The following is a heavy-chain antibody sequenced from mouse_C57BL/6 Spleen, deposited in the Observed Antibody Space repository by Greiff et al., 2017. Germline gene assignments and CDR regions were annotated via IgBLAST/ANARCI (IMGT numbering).Heavy chain of an antibody. CDR2: TWWDDDK. Sequence: QVTLKVSGPGILQPSQSLSLSCSSSGFSLSTFGMGVGWIRQPPGKGLEWLAHTWWDDDKYYNPALKSRLTISKGTSKNPLFLKIANVDTADTTTYYCARELWLLLAMDYWGQGTSVTVSS. CDR3: ARELWLLLAMDY. V-gene: IGHV8-8*01. D-gene: IGHD2-2*01. J-gene: IGHJ4*01. CDR1: GFSLSTFGMG.